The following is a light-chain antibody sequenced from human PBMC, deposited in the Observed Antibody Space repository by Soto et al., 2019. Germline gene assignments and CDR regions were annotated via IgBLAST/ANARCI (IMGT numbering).Light chain of an antibody. V-gene: IGKV3-11*01. CDR1: LRVSSD. CDR2: DAS. Sequence: PGVRATLSCSTSLRVSSDLAWYQQKPGQAPRLLIDDASNRATGIPARFSGSGSGTDFTLTISSLEPAYFAVFYCQPRINWPPLTFGGGTXVEIK. J-gene: IGKJ4*01. CDR3: QPRINWPPLT.